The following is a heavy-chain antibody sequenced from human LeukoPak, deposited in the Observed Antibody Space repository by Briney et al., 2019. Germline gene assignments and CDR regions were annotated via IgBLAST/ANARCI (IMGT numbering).Heavy chain of an antibody. J-gene: IGHJ4*02. D-gene: IGHD2-2*01. V-gene: IGHV1-69*04. Sequence: ASVKVSCKASGGTFSSYAISWVRQAPGQGLEWMGRIIPILGIANYAQKFQGRVTITADKSTSTAYMELSSLRSEDTAVYYCAGGPAVVVPAAQRGTADYWGQGTLVTVSS. CDR1: GGTFSSYA. CDR2: IIPILGIA. CDR3: AGGPAVVVPAAQRGTADY.